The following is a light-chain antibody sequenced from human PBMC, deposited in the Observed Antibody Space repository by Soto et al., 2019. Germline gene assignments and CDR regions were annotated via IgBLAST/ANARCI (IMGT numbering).Light chain of an antibody. CDR2: AAS. Sequence: DIQMTQSPSSVSAPVGDRVTITCRATEVISQWLAWYQQKPGKPPRLLIYAASTLQNGVPSRFSGSGFGTDFTLTSNSLQPEDSGTYYCQQANSFPQTFGLGTRVEIK. V-gene: IGKV1-12*01. CDR3: QQANSFPQT. CDR1: EVISQW. J-gene: IGKJ1*01.